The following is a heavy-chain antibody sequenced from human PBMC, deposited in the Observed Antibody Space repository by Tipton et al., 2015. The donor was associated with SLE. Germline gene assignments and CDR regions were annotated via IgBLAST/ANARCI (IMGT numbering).Heavy chain of an antibody. D-gene: IGHD3-3*01. CDR3: ARGLLVDDFWSGSGRPYYMDV. V-gene: IGHV4-61*02. CDR2: IYKSGGT. J-gene: IGHJ6*03. CDR1: GGSISSGSSY. Sequence: TLSLTCTVSGGSISSGSSYWSWIRQPAGEGLEWIGRIYKSGGTNFNPSLKSRVSMSLDTSKNQFSLRLNSVTAADTAVYYCARGLLVDDFWSGSGRPYYMDVWGKGTTVTVSS.